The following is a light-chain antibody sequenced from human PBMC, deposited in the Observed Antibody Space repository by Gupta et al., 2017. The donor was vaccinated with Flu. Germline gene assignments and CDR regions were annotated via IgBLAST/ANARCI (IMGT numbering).Light chain of an antibody. V-gene: IGLV1-51*02. CDR3: GTWDNSLSTWV. J-gene: IGLJ3*02. Sequence: SSNVGNNYVSWYQHLPGTAPKVVIYEDQERPSGIPDRISASKSATSATLAITGLQIGDEGDYYCGTWDNSLSTWVFGGGTKLTVL. CDR2: EDQ. CDR1: SSNVGNNY.